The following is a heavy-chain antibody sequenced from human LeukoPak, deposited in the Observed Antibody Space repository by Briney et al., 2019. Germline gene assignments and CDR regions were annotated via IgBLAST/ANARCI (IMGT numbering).Heavy chain of an antibody. D-gene: IGHD3-10*01. CDR1: GFTFGDYT. Sequence: GGSLRLSCVASGFTFGDYTIKWVRQAPVKGLEWVSFIRSDAYGGTTEYAASVKGRFTVSRDDSKSIAYLQMNSLEIEDTGVYYCTRGRYYGSGSYLIDYWGQGTLVTVSS. CDR2: IRSDAYGGTT. V-gene: IGHV3-49*04. CDR3: TRGRYYGSGSYLIDY. J-gene: IGHJ4*02.